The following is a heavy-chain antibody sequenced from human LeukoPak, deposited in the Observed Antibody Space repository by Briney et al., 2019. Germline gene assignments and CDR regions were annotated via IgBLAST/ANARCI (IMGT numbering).Heavy chain of an antibody. CDR1: GYTFTSYG. CDR3: ARASGYCSSTSCYTSNTYYYMDV. Sequence: ASVKVSCKASGYTFTSYGISWVRQAPGQGLEWMGWISAYNGNTNYAQKLQGRVTMTTDTSTSTAYMELRSLRSEDTAVYYCARASGYCSSTSCYTSNTYYYMDVWGKGTTVTVSS. D-gene: IGHD2-2*02. J-gene: IGHJ6*03. CDR2: ISAYNGNT. V-gene: IGHV1-18*01.